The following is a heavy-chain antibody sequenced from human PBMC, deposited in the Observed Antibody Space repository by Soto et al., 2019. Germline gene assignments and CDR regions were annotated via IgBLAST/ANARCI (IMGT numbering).Heavy chain of an antibody. CDR3: ARVVPAAMYDYYYGMDV. CDR2: IYYSGST. J-gene: IGHJ6*02. Sequence: PSETLSPTFTISGTSIRSSSYSWGWLRPPPGKGLEWIGSIYYSGSTYYNPSLKSRVTISVDTSKNQFSLKLSSVTAADTAVYYCARVVPAAMYDYYYGMDVWGQGTTVTV. V-gene: IGHV4-39*01. CDR1: GTSIRSSSYS. D-gene: IGHD2-2*01.